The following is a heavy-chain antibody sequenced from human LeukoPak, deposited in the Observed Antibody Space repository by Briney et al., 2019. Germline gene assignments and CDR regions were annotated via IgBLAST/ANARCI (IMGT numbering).Heavy chain of an antibody. D-gene: IGHD2-2*01. Sequence: SQTLSLTCTVSGGSISSGGYYWSWIRQHPGKGLEWIVYIYYSGSTYYNPSLKSRVTISVDTSKNQFSLKLSSVTAADTAVCYCARVRRYCSSTSCSEYFQHWGQGTLVTVSS. V-gene: IGHV4-31*03. CDR2: IYYSGST. CDR3: ARVRRYCSSTSCSEYFQH. CDR1: GGSISSGGYY. J-gene: IGHJ1*01.